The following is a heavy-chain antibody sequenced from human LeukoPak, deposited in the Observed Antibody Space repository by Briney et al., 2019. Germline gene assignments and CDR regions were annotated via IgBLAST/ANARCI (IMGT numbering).Heavy chain of an antibody. CDR3: ARDLRGSSYNGMDV. Sequence: GGSLRLSCAASGFTFSSYWMHWVRQAPGKGLVWVSRIDSYGSTTRYADSVKGRFTISRDNAKNTLYLQMNSLRAEDTAVYYCARDLRGSSYNGMDVWGQGTTVTVSS. V-gene: IGHV3-74*01. J-gene: IGHJ6*02. CDR1: GFTFSSYW. D-gene: IGHD3-10*01. CDR2: IDSYGSTT.